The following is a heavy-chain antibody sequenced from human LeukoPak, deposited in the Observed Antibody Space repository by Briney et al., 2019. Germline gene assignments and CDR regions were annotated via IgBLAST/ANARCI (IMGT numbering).Heavy chain of an antibody. V-gene: IGHV3-15*07. D-gene: IGHD2-15*01. CDR2: IKSKTDGGTT. J-gene: IGHJ3*02. CDR1: GFTFSNAW. CDR3: TTDCSGGSCYVSLDAFDI. Sequence: GGSLRLSCAASGFTFSNAWMNWVRQAPGKGLEWVGRIKSKTDGGTTDYAAPVKGRFTISRDDSKSTLYLQMNSLKTEDTAVYYCTTDCSGGSCYVSLDAFDIWGQGTMVTVSS.